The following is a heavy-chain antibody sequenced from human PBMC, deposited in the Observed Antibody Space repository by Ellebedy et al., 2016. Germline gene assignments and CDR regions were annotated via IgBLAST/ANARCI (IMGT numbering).Heavy chain of an antibody. J-gene: IGHJ4*01. CDR2: FNPNNGGS. D-gene: IGHD2-21*01. V-gene: IGHV1-2*02. Sequence: ASVKVSXXASGYTFTNYYIHWVRQAPGQGLECLGWFNPNNGGSKLAQKFQGRVTMTRDTSISTAFLEVSNLRSDDTAVYYCARGEGPLAGYWGQGTLVTVSS. CDR3: ARGEGPLAGY. CDR1: GYTFTNYY.